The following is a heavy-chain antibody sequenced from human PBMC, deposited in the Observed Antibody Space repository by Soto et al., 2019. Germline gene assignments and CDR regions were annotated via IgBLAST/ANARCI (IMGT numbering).Heavy chain of an antibody. D-gene: IGHD3-16*01. CDR1: GGSVTSCSYY. CDR2: IFYSGST. J-gene: IGHJ5*02. V-gene: IGHV4-61*01. Sequence: TSETLSLTCTVSGGSVTSCSYYWNWIRQPPGKGLEWIGYIFYSGSTNYNPSLKRRVTISLDTSKNQFSMRLSSVTAADTAVYYCAGLRLGEGFDPWGQGTRVTVSA. CDR3: AGLRLGEGFDP.